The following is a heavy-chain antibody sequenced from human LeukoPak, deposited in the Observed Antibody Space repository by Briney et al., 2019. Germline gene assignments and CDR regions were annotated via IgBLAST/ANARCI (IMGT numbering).Heavy chain of an antibody. J-gene: IGHJ3*02. V-gene: IGHV1-69*01. Sequence: GASVKVSCKASGGTFSSYAISWVRQAPGQGLEWMGGIIPIFGTANYAQKFQGRVTITADESTSTAYMELSSLRSEDTAVYYCARNPLRKNAFDIWGQGTMVTVSS. CDR3: ARNPLRKNAFDI. CDR1: GGTFSSYA. CDR2: IIPIFGTA. D-gene: IGHD1-14*01.